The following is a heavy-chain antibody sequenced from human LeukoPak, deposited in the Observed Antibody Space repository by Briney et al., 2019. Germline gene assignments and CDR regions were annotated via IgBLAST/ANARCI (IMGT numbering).Heavy chain of an antibody. V-gene: IGHV6-1*01. J-gene: IGHJ4*02. D-gene: IGHD3-16*01. CDR3: ARGSGGFFDY. Sequence: SQTLSLTFAISGDSVSSDSAAWNWIRPSPLRGLEWLGRTYYRPKWYNDYAVSVKSRITINPDTSKNQFSLQLNSVTPEDTAVYYCARGSGGFFDYWGQGTLVTVSS. CDR1: GDSVSSDSAA. CDR2: TYYRPKWYN.